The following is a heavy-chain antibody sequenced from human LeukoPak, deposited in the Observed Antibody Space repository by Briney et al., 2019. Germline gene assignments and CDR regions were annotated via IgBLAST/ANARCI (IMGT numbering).Heavy chain of an antibody. CDR1: GGTFSSYA. Sequence: SVKVSCKASGGTFSSYAISWVRQAPGQGLEWMGRIIPIFGTANYAQKFQGRVTITRDESTSTAYMELSSLRSEDTAVYYCARHSGYYYVSDAFDIWGQGTMVTVSS. J-gene: IGHJ3*02. CDR3: ARHSGYYYVSDAFDI. CDR2: IIPIFGTA. V-gene: IGHV1-69*05. D-gene: IGHD3-22*01.